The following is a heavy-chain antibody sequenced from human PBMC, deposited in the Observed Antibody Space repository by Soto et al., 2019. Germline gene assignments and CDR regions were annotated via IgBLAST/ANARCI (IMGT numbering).Heavy chain of an antibody. CDR3: GRHLSQIVGVTAIPIGFDI. CDR1: GGSISSSDYY. D-gene: IGHD2-21*02. Sequence: SETLSLTCTVSGGSISSSDYYWGWIRQPPGKVLEWIGSLYYSGITHYNPSLKSRVTISVDTSKNHFSLKLRSVTAADAAVYYCGRHLSQIVGVTAIPIGFDIWGQGTMVTVSS. J-gene: IGHJ3*02. V-gene: IGHV4-39*01. CDR2: LYYSGIT.